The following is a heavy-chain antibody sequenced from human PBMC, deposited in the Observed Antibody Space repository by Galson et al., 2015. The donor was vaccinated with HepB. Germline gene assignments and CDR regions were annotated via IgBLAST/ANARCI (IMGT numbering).Heavy chain of an antibody. CDR2: IYYSGST. D-gene: IGHD3-3*01. CDR3: SRGAWSGYSDYGMDV. J-gene: IGHJ6*02. V-gene: IGHV4-59*01. CDR1: GGSISGYY. Sequence: SETLSLTCTVSGGSISGYYWSWIRQPPGKGLEWIGYIYYSGSTNYNPSLKSRVTISINTSKNQFSVKLSSVTAADTAVYYCSRGAWSGYSDYGMDVWGQGTTVTVSS.